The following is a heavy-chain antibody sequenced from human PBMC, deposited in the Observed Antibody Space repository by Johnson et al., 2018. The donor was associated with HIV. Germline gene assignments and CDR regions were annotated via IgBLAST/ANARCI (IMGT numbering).Heavy chain of an antibody. J-gene: IGHJ3*01. CDR1: GFTFSSYA. D-gene: IGHD5-24*01. CDR3: AREMAWEDAFDV. CDR2: ISGSGGST. Sequence: VQLVESGGGWVQPGGSLRLSCAASGFTFSSYAMSWVRQAPGKGLEWVSAISGSGGSTYYADSVKGRFTIFRDNSKNTLYLQMNSLRAEDTAVYYCAREMAWEDAFDVWGQGTMVTVSS. V-gene: IGHV3-23*04.